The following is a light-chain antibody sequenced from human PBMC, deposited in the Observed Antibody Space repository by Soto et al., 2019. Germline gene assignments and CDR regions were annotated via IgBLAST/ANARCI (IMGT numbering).Light chain of an antibody. Sequence: EIVLTQSPGTLSLSPGERATLSCRASQSVGTYLAWYQQKPGQAPRLLIYGASSRATGIPDRFSGSESGTDFTLTISRLEPEDFAVYYCQQYVTTPLTFGGGTKVEIK. CDR3: QQYVTTPLT. CDR2: GAS. V-gene: IGKV3-20*01. CDR1: QSVGTY. J-gene: IGKJ4*01.